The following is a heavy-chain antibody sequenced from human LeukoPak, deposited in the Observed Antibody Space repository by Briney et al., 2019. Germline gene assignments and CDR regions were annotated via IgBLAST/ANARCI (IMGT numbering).Heavy chain of an antibody. CDR3: ARVAVGNVFDY. CDR2: IKLDGSEK. V-gene: IGHV3-7*02. CDR1: GFTFSSYW. J-gene: IGHJ4*02. D-gene: IGHD6-13*01. Sequence: PGGSLRLSCAASGFTFSSYWMSWVRQAPGKGLEWVANIKLDGSEKYSVDSVKGRFTISRDNAKNSLYLQMNSLRAEDTALYYCARVAVGNVFDYWGQGTLVTVSS.